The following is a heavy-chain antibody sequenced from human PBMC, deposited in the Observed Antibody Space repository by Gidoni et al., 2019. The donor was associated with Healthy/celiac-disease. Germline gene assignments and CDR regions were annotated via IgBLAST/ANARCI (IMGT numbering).Heavy chain of an antibody. D-gene: IGHD2-2*01. CDR1: GGSISSSSYY. Sequence: QLQLQESGPGLVKPSETLSLTCTVSGGSISSSSYYWGWIRQPPGKGLEWIGSIYYSGSTYYNPSLKSRVTISVDTSKNQFSLKLSSVTAADTAVYYCARHQCSSTSCPDAFDIWGQGTMVTVSS. J-gene: IGHJ3*02. V-gene: IGHV4-39*01. CDR2: IYYSGST. CDR3: ARHQCSSTSCPDAFDI.